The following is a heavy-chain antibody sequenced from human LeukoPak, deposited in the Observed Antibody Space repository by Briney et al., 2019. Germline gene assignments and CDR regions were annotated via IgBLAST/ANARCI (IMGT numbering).Heavy chain of an antibody. CDR2: ISSASSSI. CDR3: ASLPAYCSSTSCYYDY. J-gene: IGHJ4*02. D-gene: IGHD2-2*01. V-gene: IGHV3-48*04. CDR1: GFTFSSYS. Sequence: GGSLRLSCAASGFTFSSYSMNWVRQAPGKGLEWVSYISSASSSIYYADSVKGRFTISRDNAKNSLFLQMNSLRAEDTAVYYCASLPAYCSSTSCYYDYWGQGTLVTVSS.